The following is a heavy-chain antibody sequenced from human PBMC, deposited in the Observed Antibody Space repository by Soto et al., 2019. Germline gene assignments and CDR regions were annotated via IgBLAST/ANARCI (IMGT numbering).Heavy chain of an antibody. CDR1: GFTFSSYS. CDR3: SSDGYYDSSGYRNYYGMDV. CDR2: ISSSSSYI. Sequence: ESLKISCAASGFTFSSYSMNWVRQAPGKGLEWVSSISSSSSYIYYADSVKGRFTISRDNAKNSLYLQMNSLRAEDTAVYYCSSDGYYDSSGYRNYYGMDVWGQGTTVTVSS. V-gene: IGHV3-21*01. J-gene: IGHJ6*02. D-gene: IGHD3-22*01.